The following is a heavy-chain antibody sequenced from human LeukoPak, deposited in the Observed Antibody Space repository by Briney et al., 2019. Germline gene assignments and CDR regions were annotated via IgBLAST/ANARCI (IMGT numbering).Heavy chain of an antibody. Sequence: SETLSLTCTVSGYSISSGYYWGWIRQPPGKGLEWIGSIYHSGSTYCNPSLKSRVTISVDTSKNQFSLKLSSVTAADTAVYYCARGDYDILTVDYWGQGTLVTVSS. CDR3: ARGDYDILTVDY. CDR1: GYSISSGYY. CDR2: IYHSGST. J-gene: IGHJ4*02. V-gene: IGHV4-38-2*02. D-gene: IGHD3-9*01.